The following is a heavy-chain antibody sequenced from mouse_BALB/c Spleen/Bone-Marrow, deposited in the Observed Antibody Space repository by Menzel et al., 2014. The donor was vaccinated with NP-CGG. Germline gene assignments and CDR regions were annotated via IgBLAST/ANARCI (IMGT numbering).Heavy chain of an antibody. J-gene: IGHJ3*01. CDR2: IDPANGNT. CDR3: ARNTQFAY. Sequence: VTLKVSGAELVKPGASVKLSCTASGFNIKDTYMHWVKQRPEQGLEWIGRIDPANGNTKYDPKFQGKATITADTSSNTAYLQLSSLTSEDTAVYYCARNTQFAYWGQGTLVTVSA. V-gene: IGHV14-3*02. D-gene: IGHD5-1-1*01. CDR1: GFNIKDTY.